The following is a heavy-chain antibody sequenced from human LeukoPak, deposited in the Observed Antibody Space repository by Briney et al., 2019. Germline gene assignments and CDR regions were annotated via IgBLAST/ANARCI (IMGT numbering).Heavy chain of an antibody. CDR3: AKGPPIFGGNRPFFDY. Sequence: PGGSLRLSCAASGFTFSTYGIHWVRQAPGKGLEWVAFIRFDGSNNYYADSVKGRFTISRDNSKNTLYLHINSLRAEDTAVYYCAKGPPIFGGNRPFFDYWGQGTLVTVSS. J-gene: IGHJ4*02. D-gene: IGHD4-23*01. V-gene: IGHV3-30*02. CDR1: GFTFSTYG. CDR2: IRFDGSNN.